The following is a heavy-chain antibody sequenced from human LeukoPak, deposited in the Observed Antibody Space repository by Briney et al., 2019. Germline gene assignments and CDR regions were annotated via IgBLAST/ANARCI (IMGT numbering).Heavy chain of an antibody. CDR1: GYSFTNFG. V-gene: IGHV1-18*01. D-gene: IGHD2-15*01. Sequence: GASVKVSCKALGYSFTNFGITWVRQAPGQGLEWMGWISAYNGNTDYAQNFQGRVTVTADTSTSTAYMELRGLRSDDTAVYYCARSGCSAGTCYSQTVKFDYWGQGTLVTVSS. J-gene: IGHJ4*02. CDR3: ARSGCSAGTCYSQTVKFDY. CDR2: ISAYNGNT.